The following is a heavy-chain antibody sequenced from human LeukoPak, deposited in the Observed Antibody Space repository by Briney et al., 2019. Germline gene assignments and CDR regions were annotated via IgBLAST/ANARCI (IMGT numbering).Heavy chain of an antibody. CDR1: GFTFSRYA. CDR3: ARGSSSSRPYYFDS. CDR2: ITDSGGDT. J-gene: IGHJ4*02. D-gene: IGHD6-6*01. V-gene: IGHV3-23*01. Sequence: GGSLRLSCVASGFTFSRYAMSWVRQAPGKGLEWVSAITDSGGDTYHADSVQGRFTISRDNSDDTLYMQMNSLRVEDTAVYYCARGSSSSRPYYFDSWGQGTPVTVSS.